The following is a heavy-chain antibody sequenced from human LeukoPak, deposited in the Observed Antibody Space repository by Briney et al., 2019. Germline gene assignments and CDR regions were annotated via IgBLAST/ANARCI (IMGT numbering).Heavy chain of an antibody. CDR3: AKDRMTRSSSGSASWYFDY. J-gene: IGHJ4*02. D-gene: IGHD6-19*01. CDR1: GFTFSSYG. V-gene: IGHV3-30*18. CDR2: ISYDGSNK. Sequence: GGSLRLSCAASGFTFSSYGMHWVRQAPGKGLEWVAVISYDGSNKYYADSVKGRFTISRDNSKNTLYLQMNSLRAEDTAVYYCAKDRMTRSSSGSASWYFDYWGQGTLVTVSS.